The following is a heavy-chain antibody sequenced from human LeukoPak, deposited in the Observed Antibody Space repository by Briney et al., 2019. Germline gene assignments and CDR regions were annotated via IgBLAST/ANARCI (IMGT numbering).Heavy chain of an antibody. CDR3: AVDVIYESD. CDR2: IVVGSGNT. J-gene: IGHJ4*02. CDR1: GFTFSNSA. V-gene: IGHV1-58*01. D-gene: IGHD2/OR15-2a*01. Sequence: SVKVSCKASGFTFSNSAVQWVRQARGQRLEWIGWIVVGSGNTNYAQKFQERVTITRDMSTSTAYVELSSLRSEDTAVYYCAVDVIYESDWGQGTLVTVSS.